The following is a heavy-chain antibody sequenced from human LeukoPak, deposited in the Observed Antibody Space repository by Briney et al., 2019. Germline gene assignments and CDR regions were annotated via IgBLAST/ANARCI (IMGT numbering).Heavy chain of an antibody. CDR2: IYYSGST. CDR3: ARHDRHADAFDI. CDR1: GGSISSYY. Sequence: PSETLSLTCTVSGGSISSYYWSWIRQPPGKGLEWIGYIYYSGSTNYNPSLKSRVTISVDTSKNQFSLKLSSVTAADTAVYYCARHDRHADAFDIWGQGTMVTVSS. V-gene: IGHV4-59*08. J-gene: IGHJ3*02.